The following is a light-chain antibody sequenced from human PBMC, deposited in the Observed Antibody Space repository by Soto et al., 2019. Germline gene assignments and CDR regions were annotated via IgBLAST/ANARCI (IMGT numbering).Light chain of an antibody. V-gene: IGLV3-21*02. CDR2: DDT. CDR1: NIGSKN. Sequence: SYELTQPPSVSVAPGQTARITCGGNNIGSKNVHWYQQKSGQAPVLVVYDDTDRPSWIPERFSGSNSGNTATLTISRVEAGDEADYYCQVWDDSNDHVVLGGGTKVTVL. J-gene: IGLJ2*01. CDR3: QVWDDSNDHVV.